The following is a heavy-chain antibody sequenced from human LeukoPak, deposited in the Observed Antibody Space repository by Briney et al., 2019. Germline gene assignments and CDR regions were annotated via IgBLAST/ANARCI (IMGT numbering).Heavy chain of an antibody. J-gene: IGHJ4*02. D-gene: IGHD3-22*01. CDR1: GGSISSYY. Sequence: TASETLSLTCTVSGGSISSYYWSWIRQPPGKGLEWIGNIYDSGSTNYNPSLESRVTISLDTSKNQFSLKLSSVTAADTAVYYCVRRRYDSSGCYHFDYWGQGILVTVSS. V-gene: IGHV4-59*01. CDR2: IYDSGST. CDR3: VRRRYDSSGCYHFDY.